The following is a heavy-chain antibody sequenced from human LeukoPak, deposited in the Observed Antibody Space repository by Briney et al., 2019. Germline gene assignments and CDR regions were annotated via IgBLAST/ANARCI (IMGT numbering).Heavy chain of an antibody. CDR3: ARAKDTAMVTLDY. V-gene: IGHV1-69*13. CDR1: GGTFSSYA. J-gene: IGHJ4*02. CDR2: IIPIFGTA. Sequence: SVKVSCKASGGTFSSYAISWVRQAPGQGLEWMGGIIPIFGTANYAQKFQGRVTITADESTSTAYMELSSLRSEDTAVYYWARAKDTAMVTLDYWGQGTLVTVSS. D-gene: IGHD5-18*01.